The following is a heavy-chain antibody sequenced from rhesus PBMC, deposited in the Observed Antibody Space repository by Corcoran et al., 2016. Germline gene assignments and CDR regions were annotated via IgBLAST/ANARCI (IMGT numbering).Heavy chain of an antibody. CDR3: AREIITPVPTFDY. D-gene: IGHD3S6*01. Sequence: QVQLQESGPGVVKPSETLSLTCAVSGGSISVSYRWSWIRQPPGKGLEWIGYIFGSSTSTNYNPSLKSRVTISKDTSKNQFSLKLSSVTAADTAVYYCAREIITPVPTFDYWGQGVLVTVSS. J-gene: IGHJ4*01. CDR1: GGSISVSYR. V-gene: IGHV4S10*01. CDR2: IFGSSTST.